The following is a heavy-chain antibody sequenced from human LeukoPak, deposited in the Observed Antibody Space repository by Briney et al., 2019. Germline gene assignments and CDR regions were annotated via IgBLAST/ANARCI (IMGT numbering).Heavy chain of an antibody. CDR3: ARATLDAAMVYWSFDL. D-gene: IGHD5-18*01. V-gene: IGHV1-46*01. J-gene: IGHJ2*01. CDR2: IHPSGGST. CDR1: GYTFTSYY. Sequence: ASVKVSCKASGYTFTSYYMHWVRRAPGQGLEWMGVIHPSGGSTSYAHKFQGRVTMTTDTSTSTVYVDLSSLSSNDTAVYYCARATLDAAMVYWSFDLWGRGTLVSVSS.